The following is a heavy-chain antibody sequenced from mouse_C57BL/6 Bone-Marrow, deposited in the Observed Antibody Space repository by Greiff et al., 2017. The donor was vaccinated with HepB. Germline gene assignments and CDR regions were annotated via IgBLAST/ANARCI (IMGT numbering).Heavy chain of an antibody. CDR1: GYTFTDYY. V-gene: IGHV1-19*01. Sequence: DVQLQESGPVLVKPGASVKMSCKASGYTFTDYYMNWVKQSHGKSLEWIGVINPYNGGTSYNQKFKGKATLTVDKSSSTAYMELNSLTSEDSAVYYCAREGIYSAVDYWGQGTSVTVSS. J-gene: IGHJ4*01. CDR2: INPYNGGT. D-gene: IGHD2-1*01. CDR3: AREGIYSAVDY.